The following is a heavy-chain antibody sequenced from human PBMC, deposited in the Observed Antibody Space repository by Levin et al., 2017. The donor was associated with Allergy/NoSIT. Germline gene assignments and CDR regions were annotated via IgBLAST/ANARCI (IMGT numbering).Heavy chain of an antibody. D-gene: IGHD2-15*01. CDR2: VSYDGNNK. CDR1: RFTFSTYD. V-gene: IGHV3-30*18. Sequence: LSLTCAASRFTFSTYDMHWVRQAPGKGLEWVALVSYDGNNKYYEGSVKGRFTVSRDNSKNTLYLQMNSLRAEDTAVYYCAKDRYCSGGSCARGFDYWGQGTLVTVSS. CDR3: AKDRYCSGGSCARGFDY. J-gene: IGHJ4*02.